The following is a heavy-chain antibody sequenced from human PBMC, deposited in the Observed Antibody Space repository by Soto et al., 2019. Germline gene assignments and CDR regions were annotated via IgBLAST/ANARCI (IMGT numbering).Heavy chain of an antibody. J-gene: IGHJ4*02. V-gene: IGHV3-23*01. CDR2: ISGSGGST. Sequence: PSATLSLTCTVSGGSISSYYWSRVRQAPGKGLEWVSAISGSGGSTYYADSVKGRFTISRDNSKNTLYLQMNSLRAEDTAVYYCAKVMSGSPAPDYWGQGTLVTVSS. CDR1: GGSISSYY. CDR3: AKVMSGSPAPDY. D-gene: IGHD3-10*01.